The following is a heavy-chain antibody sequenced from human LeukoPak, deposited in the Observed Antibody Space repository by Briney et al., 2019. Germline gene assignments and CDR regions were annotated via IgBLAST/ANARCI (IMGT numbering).Heavy chain of an antibody. D-gene: IGHD3-3*01. CDR1: GGSISSGSYY. J-gene: IGHJ4*02. Sequence: SETLSLTCTVSGGSISSGSYYWSWIRQPPGKGLEWIGEINHSGSTNYNPSLKSRVTISVDTSKNQFSLKLSSVTAADTAVYYCARHVDFRGFNFDYWGQGTLVTVSS. CDR2: INHSGST. CDR3: ARHVDFRGFNFDY. V-gene: IGHV4-39*01.